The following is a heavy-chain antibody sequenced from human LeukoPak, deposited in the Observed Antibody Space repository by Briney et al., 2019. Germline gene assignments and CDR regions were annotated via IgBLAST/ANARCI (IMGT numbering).Heavy chain of an antibody. J-gene: IGHJ3*02. CDR1: GGSISSYY. V-gene: IGHV4-59*01. CDR3: AIYGGNSDAFDI. Sequence: SETLSLTCTVSGGSISSYYWSWIRQPPGKGLEWIGYIYYSGSTNYNPSLKSRVTISVDTSKNQFSLKLSSVTAADTAVHYCAIYGGNSDAFDIWGQGIMVTASS. CDR2: IYYSGST. D-gene: IGHD4-23*01.